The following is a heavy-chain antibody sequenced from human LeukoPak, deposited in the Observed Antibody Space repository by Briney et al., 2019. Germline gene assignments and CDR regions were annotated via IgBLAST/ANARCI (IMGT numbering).Heavy chain of an antibody. V-gene: IGHV4-4*09. CDR3: AKSYFDYSTYYSYYFNL. J-gene: IGHJ4*02. D-gene: IGHD4-11*01. Sequence: SETLSLTCTVSGGSISGGYWSWIRQPPGRGLEWIGYVYTSGSTNYNPSLRSRVTISVDTSKSQFALKLSSVTAADTAVYYCAKSYFDYSTYYSYYFNLWGQGALVTVSS. CDR1: GGSISGGY. CDR2: VYTSGST.